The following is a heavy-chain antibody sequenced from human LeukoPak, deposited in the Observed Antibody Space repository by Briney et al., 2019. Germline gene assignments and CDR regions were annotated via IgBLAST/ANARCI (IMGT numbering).Heavy chain of an antibody. D-gene: IGHD3-10*01. CDR3: ANSPLGAFFFDY. J-gene: IGHJ4*02. Sequence: GGSLRLSCAASGFTFSSYAMSWVRQAPGKGLEWVSAISGSGGSTYYTDSVKGRFTISRVNSKNTLYLQMNSLRAEDTAVYYCANSPLGAFFFDYWGQGTLVTVSS. CDR2: ISGSGGST. V-gene: IGHV3-23*01. CDR1: GFTFSSYA.